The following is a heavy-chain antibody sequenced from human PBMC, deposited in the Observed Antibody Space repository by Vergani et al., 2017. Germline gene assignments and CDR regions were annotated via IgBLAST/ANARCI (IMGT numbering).Heavy chain of an antibody. D-gene: IGHD2-15*01. CDR2: ISGSGGST. Sequence: EVQLLESGGGLVQPGGSLRLSCAASGFTFSSYAMSWVRQAPGKGLEWVSAISGSGGSTYYADSVKGRFTISRDNSKNTLYLQMNSLRAEDTAVYYCAKVLGGSRTWGLRADYWGQGTLVTVSS. J-gene: IGHJ4*02. V-gene: IGHV3-23*01. CDR1: GFTFSSYA. CDR3: AKVLGGSRTWGLRADY.